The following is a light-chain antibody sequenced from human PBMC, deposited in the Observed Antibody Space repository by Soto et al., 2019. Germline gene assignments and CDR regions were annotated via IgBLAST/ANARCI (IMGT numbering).Light chain of an antibody. CDR2: FAS. J-gene: IGKJ4*01. CDR1: QSLLHGTGNTY. Sequence: LVMTQSPLSLPVTPGEPASISCRSSQSLLHGTGNTYLDWYVQKPGQSPQLLIYFASNRASGVPDTFSGSVSGTNFTLNISRVHTEDVGLYYCLQALSAPLTFGGGTKVEIK. CDR3: LQALSAPLT. V-gene: IGKV2-28*01.